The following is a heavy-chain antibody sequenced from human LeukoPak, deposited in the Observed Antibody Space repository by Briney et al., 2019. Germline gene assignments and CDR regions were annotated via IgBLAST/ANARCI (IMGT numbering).Heavy chain of an antibody. CDR1: GFTFSSYG. D-gene: IGHD3-9*01. CDR3: ARAGNILTGYSLDY. Sequence: PGRSLRHSCAASGFTFSSYGMHWVRQAPGKGLEWVAVISYDGSNKYYADSVKGRFTISRDNSKNTLYLHMNSLRAEDTAVYYCARAGNILTGYSLDYWGQGTLVTVSS. V-gene: IGHV3-30*19. CDR2: ISYDGSNK. J-gene: IGHJ4*02.